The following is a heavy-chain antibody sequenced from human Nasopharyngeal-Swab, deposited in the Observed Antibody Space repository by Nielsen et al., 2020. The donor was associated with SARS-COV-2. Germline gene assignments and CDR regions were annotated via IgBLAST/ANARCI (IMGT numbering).Heavy chain of an antibody. CDR3: AREGEYGAYDAPDY. D-gene: IGHD5-12*01. V-gene: IGHV1-69*10. CDR2: IVPALGLP. J-gene: IGHJ4*02. CDR1: GDTFTNSA. Sequence: SVKVSCKTSGDTFTNSAISWVRQAPGQGLEWMGGIVPALGLPNYAQKFRGRLTISADRSTTTSYLELSSLRFEDTAIYYCAREGEYGAYDAPDYWGQGTLVTVSP.